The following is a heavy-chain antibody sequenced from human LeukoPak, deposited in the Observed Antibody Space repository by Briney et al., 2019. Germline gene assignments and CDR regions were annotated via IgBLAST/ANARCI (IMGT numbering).Heavy chain of an antibody. J-gene: IGHJ5*02. V-gene: IGHV1-69*06. Sequence: SVKVSFTASGGTFSIYAISWVRQAPGQGGEWMGGIIPIFGTANYAQKFQGRVTITADKSTSTAYMELSSLRSEDTAVYYCARAPAFCSGGSCYGYPYNWFDPWGQGTLVTVSS. CDR3: ARAPAFCSGGSCYGYPYNWFDP. CDR1: GGTFSIYA. CDR2: IIPIFGTA. D-gene: IGHD2-15*01.